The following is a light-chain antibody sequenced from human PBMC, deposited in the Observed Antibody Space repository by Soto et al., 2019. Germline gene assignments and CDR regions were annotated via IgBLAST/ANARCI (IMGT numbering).Light chain of an antibody. CDR2: WAS. V-gene: IGKV4-1*01. CDR1: QSVLFSSNNQNQ. J-gene: IGKJ2*01. Sequence: DIVMTQSPDSMAVSLGERATINCKSSQSVLFSSNNQNQLVWYQQKPGQSPKLLIYWASTRESGVPDRFSGXXXXXXXXXTISSLQAEDVAFYYCQQYHSPPYTFGQGTKLELK. CDR3: QQYHSPPYT.